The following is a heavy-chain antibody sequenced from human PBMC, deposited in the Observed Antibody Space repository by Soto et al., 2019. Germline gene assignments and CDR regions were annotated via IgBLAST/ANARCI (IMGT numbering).Heavy chain of an antibody. CDR2: ISSSGGST. J-gene: IGHJ4*02. D-gene: IGHD7-27*01. CDR1: GFTFSSYT. Sequence: VPLLESGGGLVQPGGSLRLSCAASGFTFSSYTMSWVRQGPGKGLEWVSGISSSGGSTVYADSVTGRFTISRDNFKNTLYLQMNSLRAEDTAVYYCAKGWGDYWGQGTPVTVSS. V-gene: IGHV3-23*01. CDR3: AKGWGDY.